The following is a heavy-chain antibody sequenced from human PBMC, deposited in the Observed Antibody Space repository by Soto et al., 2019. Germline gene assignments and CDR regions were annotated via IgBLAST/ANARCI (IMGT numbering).Heavy chain of an antibody. J-gene: IGHJ3*02. CDR2: ISSSGSTI. CDR1: GFTFCDYH. CDR3: ARSKPSSDAFDI. V-gene: IGHV3-11*01. Sequence: GGSLRLSCAASGFTFCDYHMSWIRQAPGKGLEWVSYISSSGSTIYYADSVKGRFTISRDNAKNSLYLQMNSLRAEDTAVYYCARSKPSSDAFDIWGQGTMVTVSS.